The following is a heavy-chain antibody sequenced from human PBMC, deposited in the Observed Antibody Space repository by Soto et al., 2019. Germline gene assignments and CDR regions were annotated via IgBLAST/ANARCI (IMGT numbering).Heavy chain of an antibody. D-gene: IGHD2-15*01. CDR2: MKSKAAGGTT. V-gene: IGHV3-15*01. CDR1: GFTFNNGW. J-gene: IGHJ4*02. Sequence: EVQLVESGGGLVKPGGSLRLSCAASGFTFNNGWMSWVRQAPGKGLEWVGRMKSKAAGGTTDYSAPVQGRFTISRDDSTNTVHLQMTSLKTEDTAVYYCTTDSTQTFCDGGPCYSVLTKIHDSWGQGPLVTVSS. CDR3: TTDSTQTFCDGGPCYSVLTKIHDS.